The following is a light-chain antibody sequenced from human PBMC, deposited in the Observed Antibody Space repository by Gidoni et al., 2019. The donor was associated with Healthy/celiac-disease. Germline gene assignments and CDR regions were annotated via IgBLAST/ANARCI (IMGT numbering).Light chain of an antibody. Sequence: QSVLTQPPSVSGAPGQRVTLSCTGSSSNIGAGYDVHWYQQLPGTAPKLLIHGNSNRPSGVPDRFSGSKSGTSASLAITGLQAEDEADYYCQSYDSSLSGSDVVFGGGTKLTVL. CDR1: SSNIGAGYD. CDR2: GNS. J-gene: IGLJ2*01. V-gene: IGLV1-40*01. CDR3: QSYDSSLSGSDVV.